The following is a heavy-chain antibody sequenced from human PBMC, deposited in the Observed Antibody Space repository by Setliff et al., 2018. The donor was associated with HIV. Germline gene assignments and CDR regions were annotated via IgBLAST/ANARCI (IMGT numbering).Heavy chain of an antibody. CDR1: GFIFKSHR. V-gene: IGHV3-9*01. CDR2: ITWNSDNI. CDR3: AKDPGRFGVVTPFDN. J-gene: IGHJ4*02. D-gene: IGHD3-3*01. Sequence: PGGSLRLSCVGSGFIFKSHRMYWVRQVPGKGLEWVSFITWNSDNIGYADSVKGRFTISRDNAKKSLYLQMNSLRPEDTALYYCAKDPGRFGVVTPFDNWGQGALVTVSS.